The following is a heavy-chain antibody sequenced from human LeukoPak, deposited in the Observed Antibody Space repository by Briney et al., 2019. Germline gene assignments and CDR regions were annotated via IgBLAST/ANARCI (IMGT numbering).Heavy chain of an antibody. CDR2: ISSSSSYI. D-gene: IGHD2-2*01. J-gene: IGHJ3*02. CDR3: ARPGYCSSTSCPDAFDI. V-gene: IGHV3-21*01. CDR1: GFTFSSYS. Sequence: GGSLRLPCAASGFTFSSYSMNWVRQAPGKGLEWVSSISSSSSYIYYAGSVKGRFTISRDNAKNSLYLQMNSLRAEDTAVYYCARPGYCSSTSCPDAFDIWGQGTMVTVSS.